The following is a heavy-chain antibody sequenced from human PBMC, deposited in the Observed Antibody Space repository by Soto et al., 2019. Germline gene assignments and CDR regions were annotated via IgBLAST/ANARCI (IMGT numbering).Heavy chain of an antibody. V-gene: IGHV3-30*18. Sequence: QVQLVESGGGVVQPGRSLRLSCAASGFDFSTFGMHWVRQAPGKGLDWVAVTSYDGGHKYYADSVKGRFTISRDNSKNTLYLQMNSLRVEDTAVYYSEKAPPPSTDGNTYWYLDLWGRGTQVTVSS. CDR3: EKAPPPSTDGNTYWYLDL. J-gene: IGHJ2*01. CDR2: TSYDGGHK. CDR1: GFDFSTFG.